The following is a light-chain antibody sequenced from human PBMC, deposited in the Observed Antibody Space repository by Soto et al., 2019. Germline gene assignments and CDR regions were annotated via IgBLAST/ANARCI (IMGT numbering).Light chain of an antibody. J-gene: IGKJ5*01. V-gene: IGKV3-20*01. CDR2: DAS. Sequence: EVVLTQSPGTLSLSPGERVTLSCRASQTVTNDYLAWYQQKDGQAPGLLIYDASTRATGVPDRFSGSGSGPEYTLTITRLEPEDFAVYSCQQYGFSPISFGQGTRLEI. CDR3: QQYGFSPIS. CDR1: QTVTNDY.